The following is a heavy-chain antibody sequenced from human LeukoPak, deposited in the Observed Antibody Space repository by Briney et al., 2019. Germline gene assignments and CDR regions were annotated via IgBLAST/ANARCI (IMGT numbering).Heavy chain of an antibody. V-gene: IGHV3-74*01. CDR3: TRGFGSGSSLPFDY. CDR1: GFTFSSYW. Sequence: GGSLRLSCVASGFTFSSYWMHWVRQAPGKGLVWVSRIESDGSSTSYADSAKGRFTISRDNAKNTLSLQMSSLRAEDTAVYYCTRGFGSGSSLPFDYWGQGTLVTVSS. D-gene: IGHD3-10*01. J-gene: IGHJ4*02. CDR2: IESDGSST.